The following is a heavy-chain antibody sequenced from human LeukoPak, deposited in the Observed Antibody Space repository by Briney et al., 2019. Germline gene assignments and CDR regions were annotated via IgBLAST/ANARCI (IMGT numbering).Heavy chain of an antibody. J-gene: IGHJ6*02. D-gene: IGHD2-2*01. V-gene: IGHV3-21*01. CDR3: ARVVPAAVGYYYYGMDV. CDR1: GFTFSSYA. Sequence: GGSLRLSCAASGFTFSSYAMSWVRQAPGKGLEWVSSISSSSSYIYYADSVKGRFTISRDNAKNSLYLQMNSLRAEDTAVYYCARVVPAAVGYYYYGMDVWGQGTTVTVSS. CDR2: ISSSSSYI.